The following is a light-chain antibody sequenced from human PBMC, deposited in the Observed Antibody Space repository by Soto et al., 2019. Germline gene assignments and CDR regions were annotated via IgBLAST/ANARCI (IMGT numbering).Light chain of an antibody. V-gene: IGLV1-44*01. J-gene: IGLJ1*01. CDR2: NSN. Sequence: QSVLSQPPSASGTPGQTVIISCSGSRSDIGSNFVNWYQHLPGTAPKLLIYNSNQRPSGVPDRFSGSTSGTSASLAISGLQSEDEADYYCAAWDDSLTGPVFGTGPKVTVL. CDR1: RSDIGSNF. CDR3: AAWDDSLTGPV.